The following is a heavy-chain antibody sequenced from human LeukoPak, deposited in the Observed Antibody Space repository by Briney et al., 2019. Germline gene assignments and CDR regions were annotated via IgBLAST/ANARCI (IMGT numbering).Heavy chain of an antibody. CDR1: GGSISSYY. CDR3: ARATYSSSWYPHWYFDL. V-gene: IGHV4-59*01. D-gene: IGHD6-13*01. J-gene: IGHJ2*01. CDR2: IYYSGST. Sequence: SETLSLTCTVSGGSISSYYWSWIRQPPGKGLEWIGYIYYSGSTNYNPSLKSRVTISVDTSKNQFSLKLSSVTAADTAVYYRARATYSSSWYPHWYFDLWGRGTLVTVSS.